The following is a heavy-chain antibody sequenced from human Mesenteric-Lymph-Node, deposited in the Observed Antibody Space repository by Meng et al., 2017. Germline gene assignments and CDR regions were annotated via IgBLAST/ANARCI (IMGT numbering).Heavy chain of an antibody. CDR2: IGVYNGNT. V-gene: IGHV1-18*01. CDR3: ARGWFGVLQGDY. J-gene: IGHJ4*03. CDR1: GYTFTSYG. D-gene: IGHD3-10*01. Sequence: ASVKVSCKASGYTFTSYGISWVRQAPGQGLEWLGWIGVYNGNTKYAQKIQGRVTMTTDTSTSTAYMDLGSLTSDDTAVYYCARGWFGVLQGDYWGQGTLVTGSS.